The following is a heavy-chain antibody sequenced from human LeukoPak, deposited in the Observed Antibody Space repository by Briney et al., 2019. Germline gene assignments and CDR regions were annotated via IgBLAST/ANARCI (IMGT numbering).Heavy chain of an antibody. D-gene: IGHD4-17*01. V-gene: IGHV1-69*13. CDR3: ASSLMTTVTTPFDP. CDR2: IIPIFGTA. J-gene: IGHJ5*02. CDR1: GGTFSSYA. Sequence: SVKVSCKASGGTFSSYAISWVRQAPGQGLEWMGGIIPIFGTANYAQKFQGRVTITADESTSTAYMELSSLRSEDTAVYYCASSLMTTVTTPFDPWGQGTLVTVSS.